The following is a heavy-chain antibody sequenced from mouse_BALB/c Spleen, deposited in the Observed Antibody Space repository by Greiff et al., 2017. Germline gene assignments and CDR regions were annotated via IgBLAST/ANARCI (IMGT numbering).Heavy chain of an antibody. V-gene: IGHV1-14*01. Sequence: EVHLVESGPELVKPGASVKMSCKASGYTFTSYVMHWVKQKPGQGLEWIGYINPYNDGTKYNEKFKGKATLTSDKSSSTAYMELSSLTSEDSAVYYCSRYYGYYYDYWGQGTTLTVSS. J-gene: IGHJ2*01. CDR2: INPYNDGT. CDR3: SRYYGYYYDY. D-gene: IGHD1-2*01. CDR1: GYTFTSYV.